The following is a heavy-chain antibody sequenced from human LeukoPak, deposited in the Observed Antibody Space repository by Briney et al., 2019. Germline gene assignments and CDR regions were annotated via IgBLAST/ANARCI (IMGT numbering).Heavy chain of an antibody. CDR3: ARDFWSGLGLECSDF. J-gene: IGHJ4*02. D-gene: IGHD3-3*01. CDR2: ISSSSSYI. V-gene: IGHV3-21*04. Sequence: TTGGSLRLSCAASGFTFSSYSMNWVRQAPGKGLEWVSSISSSSSYIYYADSVKGRFTISRDNSKNTLYLQINSLRAEDTAVYFCARDFWSGLGLECSDFWGQGSLVTVSS. CDR1: GFTFSSYS.